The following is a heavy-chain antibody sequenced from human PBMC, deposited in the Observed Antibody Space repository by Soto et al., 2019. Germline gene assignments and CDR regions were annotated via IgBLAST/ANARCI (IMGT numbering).Heavy chain of an antibody. V-gene: IGHV4-59*01. D-gene: IGHD2-21*02. CDR1: GGSISSYY. J-gene: IGHJ4*02. CDR2: IYYSGST. CDR3: ARYPVGYGGNSAFDY. Sequence: SETPSLTCTVSGGSISSYYWSWIRQHPGKGLEWIGYIYYSGSTNYNPSLKSRVTISVDTSKNQFSLKLSSVTAADTAVYYCARYPVGYGGNSAFDYWGQGTLVTVSS.